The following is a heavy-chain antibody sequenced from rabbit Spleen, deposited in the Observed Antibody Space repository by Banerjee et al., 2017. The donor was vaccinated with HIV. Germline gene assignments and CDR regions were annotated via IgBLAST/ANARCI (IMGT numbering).Heavy chain of an antibody. J-gene: IGHJ6*01. Sequence: QSLEESGGDLVKPEGSLTLTCTPSGFSFSSSVYMCWVRQAPGKGLEWIGCILTASGSTAYASWAKGRFTISKTSSTTVTLQMTSLTAADTATYFCARDSGSSFSSYGMDLWGQGTLVTVS. D-gene: IGHD8-1*01. CDR3: ARDSGSSFSSYGMDL. CDR2: ILTASGST. CDR1: GFSFSSSVY. V-gene: IGHV1S40*01.